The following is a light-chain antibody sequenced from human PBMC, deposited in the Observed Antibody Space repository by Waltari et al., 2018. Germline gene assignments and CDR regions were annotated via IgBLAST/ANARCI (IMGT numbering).Light chain of an antibody. CDR3: DSKSSSSPHV. V-gene: IGLV2-14*03. Sequence: QSALTQPASVSGSPGQSITVSCPGTISDIGTYNYVSWYQQHPGKAPKLMIYDVSSRPSGVSNRFSGSKSGNTASLTISGLQAEDEADYYCDSKSSSSPHVFGTGTKVTVL. CDR1: ISDIGTYNY. CDR2: DVS. J-gene: IGLJ1*01.